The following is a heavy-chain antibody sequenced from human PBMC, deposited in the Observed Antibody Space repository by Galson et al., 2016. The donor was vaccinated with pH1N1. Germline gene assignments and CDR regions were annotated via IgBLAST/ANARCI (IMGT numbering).Heavy chain of an antibody. CDR1: GGPFSSYA. CDR3: ARDEGSWTV. J-gene: IGHJ4*02. V-gene: IGHV1-69*04. CDR2: ISPLLRIA. Sequence: SVKVSCKASGGPFSSYAFSWVRQAPGQGLEWMGRISPLLRIANYAQKFQGRVTMTTDTSTSTAYMDLRSLRSDDTAVYYCARDEGSWTVWGQGTLVTVSS. D-gene: IGHD1-26*01.